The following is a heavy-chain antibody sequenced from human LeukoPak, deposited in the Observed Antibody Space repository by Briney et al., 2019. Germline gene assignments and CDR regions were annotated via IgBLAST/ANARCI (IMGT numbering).Heavy chain of an antibody. D-gene: IGHD3-10*01. CDR2: IYSGGNT. CDR1: GFTVSGNY. J-gene: IGHJ4*02. Sequence: GGSLRLSCAASGFTVSGNYMIWARQTPGKRLEWVSLIYSGGNTYYTDSVKGRFTISRDNSENTLYLQMNSLRTEDTAVYYCARVADYYVSGHFDYRGQGTLVTVSS. CDR3: ARVADYYVSGHFDY. V-gene: IGHV3-53*01.